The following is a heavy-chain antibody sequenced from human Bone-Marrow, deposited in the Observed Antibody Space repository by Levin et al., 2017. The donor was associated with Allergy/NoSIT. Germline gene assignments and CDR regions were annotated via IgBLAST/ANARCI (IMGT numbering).Heavy chain of an antibody. V-gene: IGHV3-23*01. CDR1: GFTFSLYS. J-gene: IGHJ3*02. D-gene: IGHD3/OR15-3a*01. CDR2: ISAGDAST. Sequence: GGSLRLSCTVSGFTFSLYSMNWVRQAPGKGLEWVSSISAGDASTYYTDSVKGRLTVSRDNSKNTLYLQMNSLRVEDTALYYCAKARRGLDAFDIWGQGTMVTVSS. CDR3: AKARRGLDAFDI.